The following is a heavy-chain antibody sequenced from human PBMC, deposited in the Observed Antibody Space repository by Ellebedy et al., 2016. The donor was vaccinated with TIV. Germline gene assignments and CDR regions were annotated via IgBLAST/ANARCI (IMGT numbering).Heavy chain of an antibody. CDR2: IYHSGST. J-gene: IGHJ4*02. Sequence: ESLKISCAASGFTFSSYGMHWVRQPPGKGMEWIGEIYHSGSTNYNPSLKSRVTISVDTSKNPFSLKLSSVTAADTAVYFCAREGRDTAMGLDYWGQGTLVTVSS. CDR1: GFTFSSYG. D-gene: IGHD5-18*01. CDR3: AREGRDTAMGLDY. V-gene: IGHV4-34*01.